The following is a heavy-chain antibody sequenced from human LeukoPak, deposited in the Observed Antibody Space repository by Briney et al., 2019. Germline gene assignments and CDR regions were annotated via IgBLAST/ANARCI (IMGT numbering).Heavy chain of an antibody. CDR2: VDPKSGGT. D-gene: IGHD3-22*01. Sequence: ASVKVSCKASGYTFTGYYIHWARQAPGQGLEWMGWVDPKSGGTNYAQKFQGRVTMTRDTSINTAYMELNTLISDDTAVYYCARDGSGYLGAWGQGTLVTVSS. J-gene: IGHJ5*02. V-gene: IGHV1-2*02. CDR1: GYTFTGYY. CDR3: ARDGSGYLGA.